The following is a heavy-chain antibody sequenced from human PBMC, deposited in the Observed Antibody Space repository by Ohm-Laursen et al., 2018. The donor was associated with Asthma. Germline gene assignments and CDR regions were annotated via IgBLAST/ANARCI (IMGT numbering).Heavy chain of an antibody. D-gene: IGHD3-10*01. CDR3: ASDTHWNSDSPGSGY. CDR2: ISTASSFI. Sequence: SLRLSCTASGYTFSRYSIHWVRQIPGKGLERVASISTASSFIYYADSVRGRFTISRDNAKNSVYLQMDSLGAEDTAVYFCASDTHWNSDSPGSGYWGQGTLVTVSS. V-gene: IGHV3-21*01. J-gene: IGHJ4*02. CDR1: GYTFSRYS.